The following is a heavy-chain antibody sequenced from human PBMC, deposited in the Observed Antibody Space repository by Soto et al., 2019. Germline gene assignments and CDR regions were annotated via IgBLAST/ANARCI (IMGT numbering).Heavy chain of an antibody. D-gene: IGHD4-17*01. CDR1: GGSISSYY. V-gene: IGHV4-59*01. CDR3: AREVKYGDYYYYYMDV. Sequence: QAQLQESGPGLVKPSETLSLTCSVSGGSISSYYWTWIRQPPGKRLEWIGYIYYSGSTNYNPSLKSRGTISVDTSKNQCSLKLNSVTAADTAVYYCAREVKYGDYYYYYMDVWGKGTTVTVSS. CDR2: IYYSGST. J-gene: IGHJ6*03.